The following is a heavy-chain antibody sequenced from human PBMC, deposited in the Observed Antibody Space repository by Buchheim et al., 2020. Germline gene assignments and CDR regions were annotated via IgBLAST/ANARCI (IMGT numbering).Heavy chain of an antibody. CDR1: GFTFSSYG. CDR3: AKARYPFRFLECSLFDY. Sequence: QVQLVESGGGVVQPGRSLRLSCEASGFTFSSYGMHWVRQAPGKGLEWVAVISYDGSNKYYADSVKGRFTISRDNSKNTLYLQMNSLRAEDTAVYYCAKARYPFRFLECSLFDYWGQGTL. CDR2: ISYDGSNK. J-gene: IGHJ4*02. V-gene: IGHV3-30*18. D-gene: IGHD3-3*01.